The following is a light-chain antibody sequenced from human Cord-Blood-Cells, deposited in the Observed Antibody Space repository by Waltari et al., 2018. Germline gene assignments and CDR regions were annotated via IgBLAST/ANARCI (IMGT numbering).Light chain of an antibody. CDR3: QQYNNWPYS. CDR1: QSVSSN. V-gene: IGKV3-15*01. CDR2: GAS. Sequence: EIVMTPSPATLSVFAGERATLSCRASQSVSSNLAWYQRKPGQAPRLLIYGASTRATGIPARFSGSGSGTEFTLTISSLQSEDFAVYYCQQYNNWPYSFGQGTKLEIK. J-gene: IGKJ2*03.